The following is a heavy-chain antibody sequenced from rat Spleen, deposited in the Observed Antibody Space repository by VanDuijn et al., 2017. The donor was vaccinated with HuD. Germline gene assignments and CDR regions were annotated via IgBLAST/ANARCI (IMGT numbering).Heavy chain of an antibody. CDR1: GFTFSNYY. CDR2: ISTGGGNT. D-gene: IGHD1-6*01. V-gene: IGHV5-27*01. Sequence: EVQLVESGGGLVQPGRSLKLSCAASGFTFSNYYMAWVRQAPTKGLEWVAYISTGGGNTYYRDSVKGRFTVSRDNAKSTLYLQMDRLRSEDTATYYWSTAGSFTDYYLAGGFDYWCQGVMVTDSS. CDR3: STAGSFTDYYLAGGFDY. J-gene: IGHJ2*01.